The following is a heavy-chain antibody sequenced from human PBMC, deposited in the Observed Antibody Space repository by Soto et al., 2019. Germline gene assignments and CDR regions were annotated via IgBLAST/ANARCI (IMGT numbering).Heavy chain of an antibody. D-gene: IGHD6-13*01. CDR2: ISYDGSNK. J-gene: IGHJ4*02. V-gene: IGHV3-30-3*01. CDR3: ARDVAAAGTRDQHYFAY. CDR1: GFTFSSYA. Sequence: AGGSLRLSCAASGFTFSSYAMHWVRQAPCKGLEWVAVISYDGSNKYCADSVKGRFTISRDNSKNTLYLQMNSLRAEDTAVYYCARDVAAAGTRDQHYFAYRGKGTLVTVSS.